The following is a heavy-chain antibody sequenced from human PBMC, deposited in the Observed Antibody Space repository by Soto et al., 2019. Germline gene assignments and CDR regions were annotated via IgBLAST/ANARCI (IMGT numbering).Heavy chain of an antibody. J-gene: IGHJ6*02. V-gene: IGHV1-46*01. CDR2: INPSGGST. Sequence: EASVKVSCKASGYTFTSYYMHWVRQAPGQGLEWMGIINPSGGSTSYAQKFQGRVTMTRDTSTSTVYMELSSLRSEDTAVYYCAREMSWDSSGYPYYYYGMDVWGQGTTVTVS. CDR1: GYTFTSYY. CDR3: AREMSWDSSGYPYYYYGMDV. D-gene: IGHD3-22*01.